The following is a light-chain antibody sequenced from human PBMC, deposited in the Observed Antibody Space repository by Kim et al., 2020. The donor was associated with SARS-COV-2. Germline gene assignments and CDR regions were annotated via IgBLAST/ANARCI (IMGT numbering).Light chain of an antibody. Sequence: SSELTQDPAESVALGQTVRITCQGDSLRSYYASWYQQKPGQAPVLVIYGKNNRPSGIPDRFSGSSSGNTASLTITGAQAEDEADYYCNSRDSSGNHLGVF. CDR3: NSRDSSGNHLGV. V-gene: IGLV3-19*01. CDR1: SLRSYY. CDR2: GKN. J-gene: IGLJ3*02.